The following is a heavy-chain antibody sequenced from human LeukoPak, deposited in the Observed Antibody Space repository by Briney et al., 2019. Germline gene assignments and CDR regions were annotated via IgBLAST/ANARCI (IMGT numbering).Heavy chain of an antibody. CDR2: IYYSGST. CDR1: GGSISSSSYH. CDR3: ARSVPTGPPGGY. Sequence: SETLSLTCTVSGGSISSSSYHWGWIRQPPGKGLEWIGSIYYSGSTYYNPSLKSRVTISVDTSKNQFSLKLSSVTAADTAVYYCARSVPTGPPGGYWGQGTLVTVPP. J-gene: IGHJ4*02. V-gene: IGHV4-39*01. D-gene: IGHD3-9*01.